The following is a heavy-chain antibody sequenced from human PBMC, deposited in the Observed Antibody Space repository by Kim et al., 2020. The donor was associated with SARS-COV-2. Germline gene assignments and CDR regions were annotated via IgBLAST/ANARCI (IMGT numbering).Heavy chain of an antibody. CDR3: ARNGAPGEVAGTVGFDY. D-gene: IGHD6-19*01. J-gene: IGHJ4*02. Sequence: ASVKVSCKASGYTFTSYFMHWVRQAPGQGLEWMGIITPSGGSTRYAQKFQGRVTMTRDTSTSTVYMELSSLRSEDTAVYYCARNGAPGEVAGTVGFDYWGQGTLVTVSS. CDR1: GYTFTSYF. V-gene: IGHV1-46*01. CDR2: ITPSGGST.